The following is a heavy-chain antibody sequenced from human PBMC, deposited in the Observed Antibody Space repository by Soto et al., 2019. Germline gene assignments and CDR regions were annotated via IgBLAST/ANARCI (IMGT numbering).Heavy chain of an antibody. Sequence: SETLSITCTVSGGSISSGGYYWSWIRQHPGKGLEWIGYIYYSGSTHYNPSLKSRVTISVDTSKNQFSLKLSSVTAADTAVYYCARHYCSGGSCYNALDYWGQGTLVTVSS. CDR1: GGSISSGGYY. CDR3: ARHYCSGGSCYNALDY. J-gene: IGHJ4*02. D-gene: IGHD2-15*01. V-gene: IGHV4-31*03. CDR2: IYYSGST.